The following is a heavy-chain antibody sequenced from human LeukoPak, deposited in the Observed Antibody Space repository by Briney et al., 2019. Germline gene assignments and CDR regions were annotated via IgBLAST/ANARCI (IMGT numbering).Heavy chain of an antibody. CDR1: GFTFSSYA. CDR2: ISYDGSNK. Sequence: GGSLRLSCAASGFTFSSYAMHWVRQAPGKGLEWVAVISYDGSNKYYADSVKGRFTISRDNSKNTLYLQMNSLRAEDTAVYYCARATLLWFGELLDSYYFDYWGQGTLVTVSS. D-gene: IGHD3-10*01. J-gene: IGHJ4*02. V-gene: IGHV3-30*04. CDR3: ARATLLWFGELLDSYYFDY.